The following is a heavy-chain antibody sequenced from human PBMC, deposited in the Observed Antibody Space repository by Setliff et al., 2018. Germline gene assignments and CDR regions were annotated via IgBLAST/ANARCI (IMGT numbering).Heavy chain of an antibody. CDR2: VSTYNGDT. D-gene: IGHD6-19*01. CDR3: ARRPIALAGYRKGALDI. J-gene: IGHJ3*02. V-gene: IGHV1-18*04. CDR1: GYSFTSFG. Sequence: ASVKVSCKASGYSFTSFGLTWVRQAPGQGLEWMAWVSTYNGDTNYAQKFRGRVTMTTDISTSTVYMELRTLRSDDTAVYYCARRPIALAGYRKGALDIWGQGTMVTVSS.